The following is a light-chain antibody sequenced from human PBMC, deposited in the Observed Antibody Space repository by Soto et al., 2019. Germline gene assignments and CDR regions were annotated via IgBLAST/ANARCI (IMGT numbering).Light chain of an antibody. Sequence: EIVLTQSPATVSLSPGERATLSCRASQIVSRHLAWYHQKPGQAPSILIYDISNRDTGVPARFSGSGSGTDFTLTISSLEPEDSAVYYCQQRNNWPRNTFGQGTKLEIK. J-gene: IGKJ2*01. CDR3: QQRNNWPRNT. CDR1: QIVSRH. CDR2: DIS. V-gene: IGKV3-11*01.